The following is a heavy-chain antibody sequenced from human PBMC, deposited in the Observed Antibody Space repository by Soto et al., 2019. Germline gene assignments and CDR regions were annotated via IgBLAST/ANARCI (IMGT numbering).Heavy chain of an antibody. CDR3: AHGYWVHCEGDY. V-gene: IGHV2-5*02. Sequence: QITLKESGPTLVKPTQTLTLTCTFSGFSLSTTGVGVGWIRQPPGKALQWLALIYWEDDKRYSPSPKSRLTSTTDRFNILVVLTTVNMGPSDTATYDCAHGYWVHCEGDYWGQGTLVTVSS. CDR2: IYWEDDK. CDR1: GFSLSTTGVG. J-gene: IGHJ4*02. D-gene: IGHD2-8*02.